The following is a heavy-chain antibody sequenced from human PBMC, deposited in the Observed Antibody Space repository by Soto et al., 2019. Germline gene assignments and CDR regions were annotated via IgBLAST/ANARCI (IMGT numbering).Heavy chain of an antibody. J-gene: IGHJ4*02. CDR2: IIPIFGTA. V-gene: IGHV1-69*12. CDR1: GGTFSSYA. Sequence: QVQLVQSGAEVKKPGSSVKVSCKASGGTFSSYAISWVRQAPGQGLEWMGGIIPIFGTANYAQQFRGRVTIPADESPSTAYMGLSSLRSEDTAVYYCARDPLHWNYDRSYFDYWGQGTLVTVSS. CDR3: ARDPLHWNYDRSYFDY. D-gene: IGHD1-7*01.